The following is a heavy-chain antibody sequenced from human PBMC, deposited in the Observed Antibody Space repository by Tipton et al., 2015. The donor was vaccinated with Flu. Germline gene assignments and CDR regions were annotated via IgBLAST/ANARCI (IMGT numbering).Heavy chain of an antibody. CDR3: ARGGKSVTTFDY. D-gene: IGHD4-17*01. CDR1: GYSISSGYY. V-gene: IGHV4-38-2*02. J-gene: IGHJ4*02. Sequence: GLVKPSETLSLTCTVSGYSISSGYYWGWIRQPPGKGLEWIGSIYYSGSTYYNPSLKSRVTISVDTSKNQFSLKLSSVAAADTAVYYCARGGKSVTTFDYWGQGTLVTVSS. CDR2: IYYSGST.